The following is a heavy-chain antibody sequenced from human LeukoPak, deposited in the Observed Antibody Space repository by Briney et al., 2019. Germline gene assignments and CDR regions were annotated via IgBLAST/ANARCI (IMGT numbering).Heavy chain of an antibody. CDR2: ISSSGSTI. CDR3: ARDREQLTYYFDY. CDR1: GFTFSDYY. D-gene: IGHD6-6*01. Sequence: GGSLRLSCAASGFTFSDYYMSWNRQAPGTGLEWVSYISSSGSTIYYADSVKGRFTISRDNAKNSLYLQMNSLRAEDTAVYYCARDREQLTYYFDYWGQGTLVTVSS. V-gene: IGHV3-11*01. J-gene: IGHJ4*02.